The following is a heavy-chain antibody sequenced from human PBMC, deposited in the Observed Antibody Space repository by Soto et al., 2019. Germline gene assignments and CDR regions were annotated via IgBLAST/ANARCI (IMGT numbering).Heavy chain of an antibody. Sequence: ASVKVSCNASAYTFTGYYMHWVRQAPGQGLEWMGWINPNSGGTNYAQKFQGWVTMTRDTSISTAYMELSRLRSDDTAVYYCARTLYGTKWEVLGHYGMDVWGPGTTVTVSS. J-gene: IGHJ6*02. CDR2: INPNSGGT. V-gene: IGHV1-2*04. CDR1: AYTFTGYY. CDR3: ARTLYGTKWEVLGHYGMDV. D-gene: IGHD1-26*01.